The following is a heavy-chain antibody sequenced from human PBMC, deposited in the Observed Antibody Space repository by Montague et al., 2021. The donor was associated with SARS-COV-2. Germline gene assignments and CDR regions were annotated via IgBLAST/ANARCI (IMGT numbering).Heavy chain of an antibody. CDR3: ARDGSLRFESLLVHRHYYCGMDV. CDR1: GGSISSSSYY. CDR2: IYYSGST. J-gene: IGHJ6*02. Sequence: SETLSLTCTVSGGSISSSSYYWGWIRQPPGKGLEWIGSIYYSGSTYYNPSLKSRVTISVDTSKNQFSLKLSSVTAADTAVYYCARDGSLRFESLLVHRHYYCGMDVWGQGITVTVSS. V-gene: IGHV4-39*07. D-gene: IGHD2-2*03.